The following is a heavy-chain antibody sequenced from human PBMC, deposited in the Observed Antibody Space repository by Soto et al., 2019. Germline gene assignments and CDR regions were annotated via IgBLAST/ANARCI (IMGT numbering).Heavy chain of an antibody. CDR3: ARDLFAVDIVATIGDY. CDR1: GYTFTSYG. Sequence: ASVKVSCKASGYTFTSYGISWVRQAPGQGLEWMGWISAYNGNTNYAQKLQGRVTMTTDTSTSTAYMELRSLRSDDTAVYCCARDLFAVDIVATIGDYWGQGTLVTVSS. V-gene: IGHV1-18*01. J-gene: IGHJ4*02. D-gene: IGHD5-12*01. CDR2: ISAYNGNT.